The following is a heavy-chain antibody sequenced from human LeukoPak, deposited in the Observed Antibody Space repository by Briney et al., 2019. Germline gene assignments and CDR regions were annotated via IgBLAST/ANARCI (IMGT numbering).Heavy chain of an antibody. Sequence: PSETLSLTCAVSGGSISTYYWNWIRQPPVKGLEWIGYILYTGSTIYNPSLKSRVTMSVDTSKNQFSLKLTSVTAEDTAVYYCTRKAVARNGYHWFDPWGQGTLVTVSS. J-gene: IGHJ5*02. CDR2: ILYTGST. D-gene: IGHD6-19*01. CDR3: TRKAVARNGYHWFDP. CDR1: GGSISTYY. V-gene: IGHV4-59*08.